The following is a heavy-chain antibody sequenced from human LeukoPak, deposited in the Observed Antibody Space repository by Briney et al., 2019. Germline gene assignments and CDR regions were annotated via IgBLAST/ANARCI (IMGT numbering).Heavy chain of an antibody. V-gene: IGHV3-21*01. J-gene: IGHJ4*02. CDR3: AREGDGYNLPLHFDY. D-gene: IGHD5-24*01. CDR1: GFSFSSDT. Sequence: GGSLRLSCAASGFSFSSDTMNWVRQAPGKGLEWVSSISSSSTYIYYADSVKGRFTISRDNAKNSLYLQMNSLRAEDTAVYYCAREGDGYNLPLHFDYWGQGTLDTVSS. CDR2: ISSSSTYI.